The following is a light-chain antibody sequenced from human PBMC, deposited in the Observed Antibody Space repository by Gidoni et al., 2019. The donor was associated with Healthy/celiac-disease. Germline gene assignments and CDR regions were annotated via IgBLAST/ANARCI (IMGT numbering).Light chain of an antibody. CDR1: QSISSW. Sequence: DIQMTQSPSTLSASVGDRVTITCRASQSISSWLAWYQQKPGKAPVWKVGSHQGSAAVDLGQNSLSPSAACSLMIFATYYCQQYNSYPWTFGQGTKVEIK. V-gene: IGKV1-5*01. J-gene: IGKJ1*01. CDR3: QQYNSYPWT.